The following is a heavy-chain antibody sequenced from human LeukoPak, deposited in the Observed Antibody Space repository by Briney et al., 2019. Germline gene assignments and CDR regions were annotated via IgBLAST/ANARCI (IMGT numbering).Heavy chain of an antibody. CDR3: ARVKDWYFDL. V-gene: IGHV4-59*01. CDR2: IYYRGST. CDR1: GGSISNFY. Sequence: SETLSLTCNVSGGSISNFYWSWIRQSPGKGLEWIGRIYYRGSTTYNPSLTSRVTISVDTSNNQFSLKLTSVTAADTAAYYCARVKDWYFDLWGRGTLVAVSS. J-gene: IGHJ2*01.